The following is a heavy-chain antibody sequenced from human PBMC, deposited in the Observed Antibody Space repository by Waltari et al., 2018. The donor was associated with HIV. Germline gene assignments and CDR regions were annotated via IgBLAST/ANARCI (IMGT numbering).Heavy chain of an antibody. CDR1: GFTFESYT. CDR3: ANSLQWLGPYFDY. CDR2: ISWNSGSK. J-gene: IGHJ4*02. V-gene: IGHV3-9*01. D-gene: IGHD6-19*01. Sequence: EVQLVESGGVLVQPGRSLRLSCAASGFTFESYTLQWVRQAPGKGLEWVSCISWNSGSKGYADSVKGRFTISRDNAKNSLYLQMNSLRAEDTALYYCANSLQWLGPYFDYWGQGTLVTVSS.